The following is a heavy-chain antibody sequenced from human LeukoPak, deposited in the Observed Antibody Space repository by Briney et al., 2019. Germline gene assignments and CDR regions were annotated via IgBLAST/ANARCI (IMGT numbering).Heavy chain of an antibody. V-gene: IGHV1-24*01. CDR1: GYTLTELS. CDR2: FDPEDGET. Sequence: GASVKVSCKVSGYTLTELSMHWVRQAPGKGLEWMGGFDPEDGETIYAQKFQGRVTMTEDTSTDTAYMELSSLRSEDTAVYYCATASIAAADRYYYYMDVWGKGTTVTVSS. J-gene: IGHJ6*03. CDR3: ATASIAAADRYYYYMDV. D-gene: IGHD6-13*01.